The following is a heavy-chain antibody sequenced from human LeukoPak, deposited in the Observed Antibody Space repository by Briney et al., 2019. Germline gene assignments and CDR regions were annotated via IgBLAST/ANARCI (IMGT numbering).Heavy chain of an antibody. V-gene: IGHV4-38-2*02. CDR3: ARDRYYDILTGYYPLAFDI. D-gene: IGHD3-9*01. J-gene: IGHJ3*02. CDR1: GYSISSGYY. Sequence: KPSETLSLTCTVSGYSISSGYYWGWIRQPPGKGLEWIGSMYHSGSTYYNPSLKSRVTISIDTSKNQFSLKLSSVTAADTAVYYCARDRYYDILTGYYPLAFDIWGQGTMVTVSS. CDR2: MYHSGST.